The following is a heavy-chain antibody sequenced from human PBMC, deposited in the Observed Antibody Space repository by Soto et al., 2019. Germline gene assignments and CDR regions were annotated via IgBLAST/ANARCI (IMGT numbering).Heavy chain of an antibody. CDR3: ARGRGYSYGYPFDY. Sequence: PSETLSLTCAVSGYSISSGYYWGWIRQPPGKGLEWIGSIYHGGSTYYNPSLKSRVTISVDTSKNHFSLKLSSVTAADTAIYSCARGRGYSYGYPFDYWGQGTLVTAPQ. J-gene: IGHJ4*02. D-gene: IGHD5-18*01. CDR1: GYSISSGYY. CDR2: IYHGGST. V-gene: IGHV4-38-2*01.